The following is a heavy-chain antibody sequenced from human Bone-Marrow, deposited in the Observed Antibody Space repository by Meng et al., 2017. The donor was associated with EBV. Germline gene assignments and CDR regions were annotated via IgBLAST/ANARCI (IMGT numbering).Heavy chain of an antibody. CDR1: GGTFSSYA. V-gene: IGHV1-69*01. CDR2: IIPIFGTA. J-gene: IGHJ4*02. CDR3: ARSHVGSSSWYEAWDY. Sequence: QVQLVQSGAEVKKPGSSVKGPCKASGGTFSSYAISWVRQAPGQGLEWMGGIIPIFGTANYAQKFQGRVTITADESTSTAYMELSSLRSEDTAVYYCARSHVGSSSWYEAWDYWGQGTLVTVSS. D-gene: IGHD6-13*01.